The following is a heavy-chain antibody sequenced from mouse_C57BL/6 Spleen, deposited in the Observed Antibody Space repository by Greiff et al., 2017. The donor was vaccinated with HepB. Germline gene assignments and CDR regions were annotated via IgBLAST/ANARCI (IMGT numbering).Heavy chain of an antibody. D-gene: IGHD4-1*01. J-gene: IGHJ4*01. Sequence: QVQLQQPGAELVKPGASVKLSCKASGYTFTSYWMQWVKQRPGQGLEWIGEIDPSDSYTNYNQKFKGKATLTVDTSSSTAYMQLSSLTSEDSAVYDCARGTNWSMDYWGQGTSVTVSS. CDR3: ARGTNWSMDY. CDR2: IDPSDSYT. V-gene: IGHV1-50*01. CDR1: GYTFTSYW.